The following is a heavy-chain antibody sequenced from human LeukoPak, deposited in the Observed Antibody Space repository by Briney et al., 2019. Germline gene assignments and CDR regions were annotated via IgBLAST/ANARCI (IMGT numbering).Heavy chain of an antibody. D-gene: IGHD2-2*01. J-gene: IGHJ5*02. CDR2: INHSGTT. V-gene: IGHV4-34*01. CDR3: ARGYQLLWGGWFDP. CDR1: GGSFSGYY. Sequence: SETLSLTCAVYGGSFSGYYWSWIRQPPGKGLEWIGEINHSGTTNYNSSLKSRVTISVDTSKNQFSLKLNSVTAADTAVYYCARGYQLLWGGWFDPWGQGTLVTVSS.